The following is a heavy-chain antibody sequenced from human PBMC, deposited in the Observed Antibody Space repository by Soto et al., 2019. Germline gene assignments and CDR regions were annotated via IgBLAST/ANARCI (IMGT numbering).Heavy chain of an antibody. Sequence: QVQLQESGPGLVKPSQTLSLTCTVSGGSISSGGYYWSWIRQHPGKGLEWIGYIYYSGSTYYNPSLKSRVTISVDTSKNQSSLKLSSVTAADTSVYYCARERIAAAGGVGSAFDIWGQGTMVTVSS. V-gene: IGHV4-31*03. CDR3: ARERIAAAGGVGSAFDI. CDR2: IYYSGST. J-gene: IGHJ3*02. D-gene: IGHD6-13*01. CDR1: GGSISSGGYY.